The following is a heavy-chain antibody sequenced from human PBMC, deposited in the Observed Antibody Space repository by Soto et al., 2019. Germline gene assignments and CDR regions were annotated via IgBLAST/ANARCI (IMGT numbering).Heavy chain of an antibody. CDR3: ARHFAPPDYDFWSGYQTTYYYYYYGMDV. D-gene: IGHD3-3*01. V-gene: IGHV5-51*01. CDR1: GYSFTSYW. Sequence: GESLKISCKGSGYSFTSYWIGWVRQMPGKGLEWMGIIYPGDSDTRYSPSFQGQVTISADKSISTAYLQWSSLKASDTAMYYCARHFAPPDYDFWSGYQTTYYYYYYGMDVWGQGTTVTVSS. J-gene: IGHJ6*02. CDR2: IYPGDSDT.